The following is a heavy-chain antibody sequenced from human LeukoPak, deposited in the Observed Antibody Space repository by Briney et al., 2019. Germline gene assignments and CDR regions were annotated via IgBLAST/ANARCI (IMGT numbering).Heavy chain of an antibody. J-gene: IGHJ4*02. D-gene: IGHD3-10*01. CDR3: TREGAYDSGTYGAGDY. CDR2: LNTGGNST. Sequence: GGSLRLSCTASGFNFSNYWMHWVRQAPGKGLVWVSRLNTGGNSTIYADSVKGRFIISRDNTKSTLYLQMNSLRADDTGVYYCTREGAYDSGTYGAGDYWGQGTLVTVSS. V-gene: IGHV3-74*01. CDR1: GFNFSNYW.